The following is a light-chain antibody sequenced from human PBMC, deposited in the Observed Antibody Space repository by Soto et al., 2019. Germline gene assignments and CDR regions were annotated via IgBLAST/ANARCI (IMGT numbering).Light chain of an antibody. CDR1: QSISTY. CDR3: QQTYSTPPT. CDR2: AAS. V-gene: IGKV1-39*01. Sequence: DIQMTQPPSSLSASVGDRVTITCRASQSISTYLNWYQQKAGLAPKLLIYAASSLQSGVPSRFSGSGSRTDFTLTISSLQPEDFATYYCQQTYSTPPTFGQGTKVEIK. J-gene: IGKJ1*01.